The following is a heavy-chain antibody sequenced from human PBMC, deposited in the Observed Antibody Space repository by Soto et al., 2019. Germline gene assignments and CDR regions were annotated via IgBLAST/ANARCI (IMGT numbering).Heavy chain of an antibody. CDR1: GFTLSSYG. J-gene: IGHJ5*02. CDR2: ISHDGSDI. Sequence: GGSLRLSCAASGFTLSSYGMHWVRQAPGRGLEWVAVISHDGSDIYYADSVKGRVTISRDKSKNTLYLQMNSLRAEDTAMYYCAKEGTWGQGTLVTVSS. V-gene: IGHV3-30*18. CDR3: AKEGT.